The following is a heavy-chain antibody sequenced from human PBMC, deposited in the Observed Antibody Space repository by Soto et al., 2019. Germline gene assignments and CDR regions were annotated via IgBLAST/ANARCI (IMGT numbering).Heavy chain of an antibody. CDR1: GYTFTSYA. Sequence: ASVKVSFKASGYTFTSYAMHWVRQAPGQRLEWMGWINAGNGNTKYSQKFQGRVTITRDTSASTAYMELSSLRSEDTAVYYCARGLGLYYFDYWGQGTLVTVSS. V-gene: IGHV1-3*01. J-gene: IGHJ4*02. CDR2: INAGNGNT. CDR3: ARGLGLYYFDY. D-gene: IGHD1-26*01.